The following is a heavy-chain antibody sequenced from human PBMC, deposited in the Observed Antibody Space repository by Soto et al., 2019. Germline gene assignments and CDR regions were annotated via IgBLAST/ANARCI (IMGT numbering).Heavy chain of an antibody. CDR2: ISYDGSNK. CDR1: GFTFSSYG. J-gene: IGHJ4*02. D-gene: IGHD1-26*01. Sequence: QVQLVESGGGVVQPGRSLRLSCAASGFTFSSYGMHWVRQAPGKGLEWVAVISYDGSNKYYADSVKGRFTISRDNSKNTLYLQMNSLRAEDTAVYYCAKEQDSGSYEYYVDYWGQGTLVTVSS. CDR3: AKEQDSGSYEYYVDY. V-gene: IGHV3-30*18.